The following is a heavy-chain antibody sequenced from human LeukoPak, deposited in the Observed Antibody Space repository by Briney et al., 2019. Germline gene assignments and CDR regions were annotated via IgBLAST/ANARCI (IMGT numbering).Heavy chain of an antibody. J-gene: IGHJ4*02. CDR2: IIPILGIA. CDR1: GGTFSSYA. D-gene: IGHD3-10*01. Sequence: ASVKVSCKASGGTFSSYAISWVRQAPGQGLEWMGRIIPILGIANYAQKFQGRVTITADKSTSTAYMELSSLRSEDTAVYYCARFSCGSGSYHYDYWGQGTLVTVSS. CDR3: ARFSCGSGSYHYDY. V-gene: IGHV1-69*04.